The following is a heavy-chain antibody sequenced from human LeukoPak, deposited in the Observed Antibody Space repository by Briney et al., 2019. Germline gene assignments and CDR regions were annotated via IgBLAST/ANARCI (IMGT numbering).Heavy chain of an antibody. J-gene: IGHJ4*02. V-gene: IGHV4-59*01. CDR1: GGSISSYY. D-gene: IGHD6-13*01. CDR3: ARVGSSWSSYYFDY. Sequence: SETLSLTCTVSGGSISSYYRSWIRQPPGKGLEWIGYIYYSGSTNYNPSLKSRVTISVDTSKNQFSLKLSSVTAADTAVYYCARVGSSWSSYYFDYWGQGTLVTVSS. CDR2: IYYSGST.